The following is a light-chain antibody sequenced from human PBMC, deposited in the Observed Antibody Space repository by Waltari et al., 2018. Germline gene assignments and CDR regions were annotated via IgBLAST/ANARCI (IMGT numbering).Light chain of an antibody. V-gene: IGKV1-5*03. CDR2: QAS. CDR3: QQYGAYEYS. CDR1: QSIGTW. Sequence: DIQMTQSPSALSASVGDRLTITCRTSQSIGTWLAWYQQKPGKAPKLLIYQASALESGVPSRFSGSGYGTEFSLTISSLQPDDSATYYCQQYGAYEYSFGQGTKLEIK. J-gene: IGKJ2*01.